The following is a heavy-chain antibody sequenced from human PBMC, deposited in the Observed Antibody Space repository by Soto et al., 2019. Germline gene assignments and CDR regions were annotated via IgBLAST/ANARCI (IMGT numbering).Heavy chain of an antibody. D-gene: IGHD4-17*01. J-gene: IGHJ6*02. CDR1: GGSISSYY. CDR2: SYYSGST. CDR3: ARLGVTTYYYYYYGMYV. V-gene: IGHV4-59*01. Sequence: QVQLQESGPGLVKPSETLSLTCTVSGGSISSYYWSWIRQPPGKGLEWIGYSYYSGSTNYNPSLKGRVTMSVGTTKKQFSLTLRSLASGDMAVYYCARLGVTTYYYYYYGMYVWGQGTTVTVSS.